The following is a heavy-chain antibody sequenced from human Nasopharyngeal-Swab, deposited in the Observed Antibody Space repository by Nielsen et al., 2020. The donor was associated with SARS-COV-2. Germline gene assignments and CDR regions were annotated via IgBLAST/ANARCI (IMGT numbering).Heavy chain of an antibody. V-gene: IGHV4-39*01. CDR1: GDSIAYSTFY. J-gene: IGHJ4*02. CDR3: VRSSSWYYFDY. CDR2: SYYNGNT. D-gene: IGHD6-13*01. Sequence: SETLSLTCTVSGDSIAYSTFYGGGIRQPPGKGLEGSGNSYYNGNTYQNPSLKSRLTISVDKSKNQFSLQLSSVTAADTAVYYCVRSSSWYYFDYWAQGTQVTVSS.